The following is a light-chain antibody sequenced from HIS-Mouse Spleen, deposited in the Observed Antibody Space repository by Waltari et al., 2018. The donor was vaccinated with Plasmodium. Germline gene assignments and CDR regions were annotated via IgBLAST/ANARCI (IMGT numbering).Light chain of an antibody. J-gene: IGKJ2*01. Sequence: EIVLTQSPGPLSLSPGDRAALSCRASQSVSSSHLAWYHQTPGQAPRLLVYGASSRDTGIPDMFSGSGSGTYFTLTNSRLKPEDFSVYYCQQYGSSPYTFGQGTKLEIK. V-gene: IGKV3-20*01. CDR1: QSVSSSH. CDR2: GAS. CDR3: QQYGSSPYT.